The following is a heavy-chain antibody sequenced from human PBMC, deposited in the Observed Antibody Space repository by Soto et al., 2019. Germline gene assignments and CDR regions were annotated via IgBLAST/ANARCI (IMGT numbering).Heavy chain of an antibody. D-gene: IGHD6-13*01. CDR3: AQVTPEGGAAAAGNSDFQH. CDR2: ISGSGGNT. J-gene: IGHJ1*01. CDR1: GFTFSSYA. Sequence: EVQLLESGGGLVQPGGSLRLSCAASGFTFSSYAMSWVRQAPGKGLEWVSAISGSGGNTYYADSVKGRFTISRDNSKNTLYLQMSSLRVEDTAVYYCAQVTPEGGAAAAGNSDFQHWGQGTLVTVSS. V-gene: IGHV3-23*01.